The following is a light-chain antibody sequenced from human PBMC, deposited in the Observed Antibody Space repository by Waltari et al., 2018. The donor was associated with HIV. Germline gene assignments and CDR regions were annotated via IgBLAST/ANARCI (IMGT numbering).Light chain of an antibody. Sequence: IVLTQSPSTLSLYPGERATLSFRASQSISSNYLAWYQKTPGQAPRLLIYGASNRATGIPDRFSGSGSGTDFTLTISRLEPEDFAVFYCQQYSSSPWTFGQGTKVE. CDR3: QQYSSSPWT. CDR1: QSISSNY. J-gene: IGKJ1*01. V-gene: IGKV3-20*01. CDR2: GAS.